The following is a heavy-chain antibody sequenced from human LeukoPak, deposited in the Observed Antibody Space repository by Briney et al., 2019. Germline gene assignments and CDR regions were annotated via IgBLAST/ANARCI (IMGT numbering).Heavy chain of an antibody. CDR2: IYTSGST. Sequence: SETLSLTCTVSGGSLSSYYWSWIRQPAGKGLEWIGRIYTSGSTNYNPSLESRVTISVDTSKNDFSLRMTSVTAADTAIYYCARGAGGPDYWGPGTLVTASS. D-gene: IGHD3-16*01. J-gene: IGHJ4*02. V-gene: IGHV4-4*07. CDR3: ARGAGGPDY. CDR1: GGSLSSYY.